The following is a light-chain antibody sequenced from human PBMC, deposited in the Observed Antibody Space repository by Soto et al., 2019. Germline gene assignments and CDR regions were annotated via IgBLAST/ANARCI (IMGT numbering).Light chain of an antibody. CDR1: QSVNSN. CDR2: GAS. J-gene: IGKJ4*01. CDR3: HQYNNWPLT. Sequence: EIAMTQSPATLSVSPVERATLSCRASQSVNSNLAWYQQKPGQAPRLLIYGASTRATGIPARFSGSGSGTEFTVTISSLQSEDFAVYYCHQYNNWPLTFGGGTKVEIK. V-gene: IGKV3-15*01.